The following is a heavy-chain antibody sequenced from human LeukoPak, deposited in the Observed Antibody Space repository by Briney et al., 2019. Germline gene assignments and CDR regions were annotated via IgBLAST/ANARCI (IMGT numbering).Heavy chain of an antibody. J-gene: IGHJ6*02. CDR1: GYTFTGYY. Sequence: ASVKVSCKASGYTFTGYYMHWVRQAPGQGLEWMGRINPNSGGTNYAQKFQGRVTITRDTSASTAYMELSSLRSEDTAVYYCARYGSGSHYYYYYGMDVWGQGTTATVSS. CDR3: ARYGSGSHYYYYYGMDV. D-gene: IGHD3-10*01. V-gene: IGHV1-2*06. CDR2: INPNSGGT.